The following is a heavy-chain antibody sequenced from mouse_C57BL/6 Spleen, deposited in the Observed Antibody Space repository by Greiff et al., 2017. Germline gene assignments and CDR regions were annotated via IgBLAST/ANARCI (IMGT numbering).Heavy chain of an antibody. CDR1: GYTFTSYW. J-gene: IGHJ2*01. CDR3: ARGVWRDGMYYFDY. V-gene: IGHV1-64*01. CDR2: IHPNSGST. Sequence: QVQLQQPGAELVKPGASVKLSCKASGYTFTSYWMHWVKQRPGQGLEWIGMIHPNSGSTNYNEKFKSKATLTVDKSSSTAYMQLSSLTSEDSAVYYCARGVWRDGMYYFDYWGQGTTLTVSS. D-gene: IGHD2-10*02.